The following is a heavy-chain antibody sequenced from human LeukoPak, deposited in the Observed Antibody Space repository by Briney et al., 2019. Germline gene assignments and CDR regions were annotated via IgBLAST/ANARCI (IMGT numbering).Heavy chain of an antibody. D-gene: IGHD3-3*01. V-gene: IGHV1-18*01. CDR2: ISAYNGNT. CDR3: AFGVVTSFDY. J-gene: IGHJ4*02. CDR1: GGTFSSYA. Sequence: GSSVKVSCKASGGTFSSYAISWVRQAPGQGLEWMGWISAYNGNTNYAQKLQGRVTMTTDTSTSTAYMELRSLRSDDTAVYYCAFGVVTSFDYWGQGTLVTVSS.